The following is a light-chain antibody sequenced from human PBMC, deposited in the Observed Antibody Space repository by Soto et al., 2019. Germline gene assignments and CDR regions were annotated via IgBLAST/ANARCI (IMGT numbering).Light chain of an antibody. CDR2: EVN. Sequence: QSALTQPHSACGSPGQSVTISCTGTSSYIGAYNYVSWFQQHPGEAPKLIISEVNKLPSGVPDRFSGSKSGNTASLTVSGLQAEDEADYYCTSYGGRDNLMFGGGTKLTVL. J-gene: IGLJ3*02. CDR1: SSYIGAYNY. CDR3: TSYGGRDNLM. V-gene: IGLV2-8*01.